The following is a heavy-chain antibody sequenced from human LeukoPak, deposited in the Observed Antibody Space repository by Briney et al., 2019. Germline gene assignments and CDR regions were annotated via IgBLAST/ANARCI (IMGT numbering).Heavy chain of an antibody. CDR1: RFTFSSYG. CDR2: IRHDGSNK. D-gene: IGHD4-17*01. Sequence: GCSVTLSCAASRFTFSSYGMHGVRQAPAKGRDGVAFIRHDGSNKYYADSVKGRFTISRDNSKNTLYLQMNSLRAEDTAVYYCAKDATGDAFDIWGQGTMVTVSS. CDR3: AKDATGDAFDI. V-gene: IGHV3-30*02. J-gene: IGHJ3*02.